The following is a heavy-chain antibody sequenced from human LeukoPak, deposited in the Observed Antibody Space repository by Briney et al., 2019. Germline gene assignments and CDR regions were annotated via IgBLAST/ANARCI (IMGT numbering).Heavy chain of an antibody. J-gene: IGHJ5*02. V-gene: IGHV3-30*19. Sequence: GGSLRLSCAASGFTFSGYGMHWVRQAPGKGLEWVAVISYDGSNKYYADSVKGRFTISRDNSKNTLYLQMNSLRAEDTAVYYCARDPTTSSGYHENWFDPWGQGTLVTVSS. CDR1: GFTFSGYG. CDR2: ISYDGSNK. CDR3: ARDPTTSSGYHENWFDP. D-gene: IGHD3-22*01.